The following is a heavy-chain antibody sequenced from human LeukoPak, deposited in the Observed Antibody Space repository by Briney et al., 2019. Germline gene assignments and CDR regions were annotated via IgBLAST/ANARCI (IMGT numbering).Heavy chain of an antibody. CDR3: AREQVWFGELSSHFDY. Sequence: ASVKGSCKASGYTFTSSAMHSGCRTPGQRLEWIGWFNAGNGNTKYSHKIQGRVTITRDTSASTAYMELSSLRSEDTAVYYCAREQVWFGELSSHFDYWGQGTLVTVSS. V-gene: IGHV1-3*01. CDR1: GYTFTSSA. D-gene: IGHD3-10*01. CDR2: FNAGNGNT. J-gene: IGHJ4*02.